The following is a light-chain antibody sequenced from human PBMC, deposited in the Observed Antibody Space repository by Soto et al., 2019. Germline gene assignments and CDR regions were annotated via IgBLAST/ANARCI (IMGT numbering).Light chain of an antibody. CDR2: DAS. CDR1: RSVSRY. J-gene: IGKJ2*01. Sequence: EIVLTQSPATLSLSPGERATLSCRASRSVSRYLGWYQQKHGQAPRLLIYDASNRATGIPARFSGSGSGTDFTLTINSLEPEDLAVYYCHQRSDWQYTFGQGTKMEI. V-gene: IGKV3-11*01. CDR3: HQRSDWQYT.